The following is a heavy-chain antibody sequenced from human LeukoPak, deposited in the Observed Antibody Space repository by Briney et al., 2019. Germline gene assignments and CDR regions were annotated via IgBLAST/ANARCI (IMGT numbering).Heavy chain of an antibody. V-gene: IGHV5-51*01. J-gene: IGHJ3*02. Sequence: SYWIGWVRQLPGKGLEWMGIIYPGDSDTRYSPSFQGQVTISADKSISTAYLQWSSLKASDTAMYYCASYGDDYGDYDPFDIWGQGTMVTVSS. CDR3: ASYGDDYGDYDPFDI. CDR2: IYPGDSDT. D-gene: IGHD4-17*01. CDR1: SYW.